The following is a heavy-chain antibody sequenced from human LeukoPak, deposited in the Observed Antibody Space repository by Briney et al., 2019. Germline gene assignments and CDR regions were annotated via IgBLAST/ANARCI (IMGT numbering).Heavy chain of an antibody. CDR2: IYHSGST. CDR3: ARGSSSSWYNWFDP. V-gene: IGHV4-30-2*01. J-gene: IGHJ5*02. D-gene: IGHD6-13*01. CDR1: GGSISSGGYY. Sequence: PSQTLSLTCTVSGGSISSGGYYWSWIRQPPGKGLEWIGYIYHSGSTYYNPSLKSRVTISVDRSKNQFSLKLGSVTAADTAVYYCARGSSSSWYNWFDPWGQGTLVTVSS.